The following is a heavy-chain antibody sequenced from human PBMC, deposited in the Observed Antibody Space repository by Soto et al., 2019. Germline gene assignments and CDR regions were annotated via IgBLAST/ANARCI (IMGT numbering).Heavy chain of an antibody. J-gene: IGHJ6*02. V-gene: IGHV3-21*01. D-gene: IGHD3-3*02. CDR1: GFTFSRNT. CDR2: ITSSGSYV. CDR3: VKDEGIEAMDV. Sequence: GSLRLSCVTSGFTFSRNTMNWVRQAPGKGLEWVASITSSGSYVYYADSVKGRFSASRDNAKNSLSLQMDSLRPDDTAIYFCVKDEGIEAMDVWGQGTTVTVSS.